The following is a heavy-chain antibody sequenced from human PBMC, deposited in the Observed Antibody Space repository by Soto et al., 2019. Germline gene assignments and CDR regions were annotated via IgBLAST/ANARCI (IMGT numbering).Heavy chain of an antibody. CDR1: GFTFSSYG. CDR3: ARDSPGSPYYFDY. V-gene: IGHV3-48*02. J-gene: IGHJ4*02. Sequence: EVQLVESGGGLVQPGGSLRLSCVVSGFTFSSYGMNWVRQAPGKGLEWLSYVSSTSSLIYYADSVKGRFTISRDSAKNSLYLQMNSLRDGDTAVYYCARDSPGSPYYFDYWGQGTLVTVSS. CDR2: VSSTSSLI.